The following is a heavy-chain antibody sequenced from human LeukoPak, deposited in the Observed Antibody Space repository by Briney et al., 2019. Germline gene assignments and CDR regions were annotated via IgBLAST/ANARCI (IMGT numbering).Heavy chain of an antibody. CDR1: GYTFTGYY. D-gene: IGHD6-13*01. Sequence: ASVKVSCKASGYTFTGYYMHWVRQAPGQGLEWMGWINPNSGGTNYEQKFQGRVTMTRDTSISTAYMELSRLRSDDTAVYYCALAAGGNPFDYWGQGTLVTVSS. J-gene: IGHJ4*02. CDR3: ALAAGGNPFDY. V-gene: IGHV1-2*02. CDR2: INPNSGGT.